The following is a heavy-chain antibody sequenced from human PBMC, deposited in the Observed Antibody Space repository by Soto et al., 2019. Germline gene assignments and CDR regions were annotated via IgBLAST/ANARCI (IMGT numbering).Heavy chain of an antibody. D-gene: IGHD3-10*01. V-gene: IGHV1-69*01. CDR3: ARGVYYLVSGSYFYYYYGMDV. CDR2: ISHIFGTE. J-gene: IGHJ6*02. CDR1: GGTFSSYA. Sequence: QVQLVQSGAEVKKPGSSVKLSCKASGGTFSSYAISWVRQAPGQGLEWMGGISHIFGTENYAQKFQGRVTITADESTSQAYMELCRLRSEYTAVYYGARGVYYLVSGSYFYYYYGMDVWGQGTTVTVS.